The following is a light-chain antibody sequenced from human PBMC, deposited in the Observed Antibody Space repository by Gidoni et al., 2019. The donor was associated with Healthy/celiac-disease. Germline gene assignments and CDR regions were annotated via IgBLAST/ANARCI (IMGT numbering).Light chain of an antibody. V-gene: IGKV3-11*01. CDR1: QSVSSY. J-gene: IGKJ5*01. Sequence: EIVLTKSPATLSLSPGERATLSCRASQSVSSYLAWYQQKPGQAPTLLIYDASNRATGIPARFSGSGSGTDFTLTISSLEPEDFAVYYCQQRSNWPITFGQGTRLEIK. CDR2: DAS. CDR3: QQRSNWPIT.